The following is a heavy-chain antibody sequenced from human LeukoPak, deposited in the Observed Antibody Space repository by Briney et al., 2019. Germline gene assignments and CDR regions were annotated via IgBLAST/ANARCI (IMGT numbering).Heavy chain of an antibody. D-gene: IGHD6-19*01. CDR3: ARDPAVADNWFNP. Sequence: GGSLRLSCAASGFTFSSYSMNWARQAPGKGLEWVSPISSSSSYIYYADSVKGRFTISRDNAKNSLYLQMNSLRAEDTAVYYCARDPAVADNWFNPWGQGTLVTVSS. J-gene: IGHJ5*02. V-gene: IGHV3-21*01. CDR1: GFTFSSYS. CDR2: ISSSSSYI.